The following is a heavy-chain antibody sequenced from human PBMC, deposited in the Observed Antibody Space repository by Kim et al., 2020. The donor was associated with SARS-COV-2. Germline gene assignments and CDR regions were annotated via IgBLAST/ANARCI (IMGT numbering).Heavy chain of an antibody. CDR3: ARYLVVIDY. J-gene: IGHJ4*02. D-gene: IGHD3-9*01. Sequence: STSYAQKFQDTVTMTRDTSTSTVYMELSSLGSEDTAVYYCARYLVVIDYWGQGTLVTVSS. V-gene: IGHV1-46*01. CDR2: ST.